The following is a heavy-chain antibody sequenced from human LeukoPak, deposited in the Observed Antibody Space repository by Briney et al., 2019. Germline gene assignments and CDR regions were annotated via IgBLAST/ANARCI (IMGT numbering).Heavy chain of an antibody. Sequence: GGSLRLSCAASGFTFNKSWMSWVRQAPGKGLEWVSAISGSGGSTYYADSVKGRFTISRDNSKNTLYLQMNSLRAEDTAVYYCAKGYNDGHCGGDCVRGYFDYWGQGTLVTVSS. V-gene: IGHV3-23*01. J-gene: IGHJ4*02. CDR1: GFTFNKSW. D-gene: IGHD2-21*02. CDR3: AKGYNDGHCGGDCVRGYFDY. CDR2: ISGSGGST.